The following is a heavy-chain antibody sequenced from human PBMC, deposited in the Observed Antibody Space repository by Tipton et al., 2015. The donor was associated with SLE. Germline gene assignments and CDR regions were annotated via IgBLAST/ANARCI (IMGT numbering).Heavy chain of an antibody. D-gene: IGHD6-13*01. V-gene: IGHV4-39*07. CDR1: GGSISSSSYY. J-gene: IGHJ2*01. CDR2: IYYSGST. CDR3: ARELAAAGRYFDL. Sequence: LRLSCTVSGGSISSSSYYWGWIRQPPGKGLEWIGSIYYSGSTYYNPSLKSRVTISVDTSKNQFSLKLSSVTAADTAVYYCARELAAAGRYFDLWGRGTLVTVSS.